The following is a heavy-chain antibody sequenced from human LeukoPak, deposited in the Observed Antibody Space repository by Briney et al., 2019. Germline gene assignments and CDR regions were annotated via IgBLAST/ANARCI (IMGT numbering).Heavy chain of an antibody. Sequence: SETLSLTCTVSGGSISSYYWSWIRQPAGKGLEWIGRIYTSGSTNYNPSLKSRVTISVDTSKNQFSLKLSSVTAADTAVYYCARGGRRSSSWPFDYWGQGTLVTVSS. V-gene: IGHV4-4*07. J-gene: IGHJ4*02. CDR1: GGSISSYY. CDR2: IYTSGST. D-gene: IGHD6-13*01. CDR3: ARGGRRSSSWPFDY.